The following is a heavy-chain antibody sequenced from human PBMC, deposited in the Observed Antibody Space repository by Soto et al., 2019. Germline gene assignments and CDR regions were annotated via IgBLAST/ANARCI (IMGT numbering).Heavy chain of an antibody. Sequence: QVQLVESGGGVVQPGRSLRLSCAVSGFTFRNHGMHWVRQAPGKGLEWVAGISYDGSNADYADSVKGRFTSSRDNSKNTLYLQMNSLRGEDTAVYYCAKGLSVIQPWLMDAYWGQGTLVTVSS. V-gene: IGHV3-30*18. CDR2: ISYDGSNA. CDR3: AKGLSVIQPWLMDAY. J-gene: IGHJ4*02. CDR1: GFTFRNHG. D-gene: IGHD5-18*01.